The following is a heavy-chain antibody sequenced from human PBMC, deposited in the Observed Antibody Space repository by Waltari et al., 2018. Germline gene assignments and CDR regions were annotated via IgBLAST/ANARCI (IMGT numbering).Heavy chain of an antibody. V-gene: IGHV3-9*01. CDR2: ISSNGGSI. D-gene: IGHD6-19*01. J-gene: IGHJ4*02. CDR1: GFTFEDYA. CDR3: AKGNSAWYADY. Sequence: EVQLVESGGGLVPPGRSLRLSCAASGFTFEDYAMHWVRQAPGKGLEWVSSISSNGGSIGYADSVRGRFTISRDNAKSSLYLEMNSLRGEDTALYYCAKGNSAWYADYWGQGTLVTVSS.